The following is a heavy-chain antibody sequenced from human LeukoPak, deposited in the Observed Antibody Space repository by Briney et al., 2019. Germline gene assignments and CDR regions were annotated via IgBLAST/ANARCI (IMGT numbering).Heavy chain of an antibody. CDR1: GFTFSSYS. Sequence: GGSLRLSCAASGFTFSSYSMNWVRQAPGKGLEWVSSISSSSSYIYYADSVKGRFTISRDNAKDSLYLQMNSLRAEDTAVYYCARGVGFELPDYWGQGTLVTVSS. CDR2: ISSSSSYI. V-gene: IGHV3-21*01. J-gene: IGHJ4*02. D-gene: IGHD1-26*01. CDR3: ARGVGFELPDY.